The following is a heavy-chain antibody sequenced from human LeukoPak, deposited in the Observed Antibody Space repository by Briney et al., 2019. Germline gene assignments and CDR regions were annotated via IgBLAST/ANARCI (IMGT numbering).Heavy chain of an antibody. D-gene: IGHD3-10*01. Sequence: SVKVSCKASGGTFSSYAISWVRQAPGQGLEWMGGIIPIFGTANYAQKFQGRVTITADESTSTACMELSSLRSEDTAVYYCARDRYGSGSYSNYYYYMDVWGKGTTVTVSS. CDR2: IIPIFGTA. J-gene: IGHJ6*03. V-gene: IGHV1-69*13. CDR3: ARDRYGSGSYSNYYYYMDV. CDR1: GGTFSSYA.